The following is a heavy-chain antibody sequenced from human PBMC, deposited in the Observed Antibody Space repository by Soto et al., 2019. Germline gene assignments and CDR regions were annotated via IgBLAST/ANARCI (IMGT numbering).Heavy chain of an antibody. CDR3: ATVGAGIVDYGGNSGDY. CDR2: FDPEDGET. D-gene: IGHD4-17*01. CDR1: GYTLTELS. V-gene: IGHV1-24*01. Sequence: ASVRVSCKVCGYTLTELSMHWVRQAPGKGLEWMGGFDPEDGETIYAQKFQGRVTMTEDTSIDTAYMELSSLRSEDTAVYYCATVGAGIVDYGGNSGDYWGQGTLVTVSS. J-gene: IGHJ4*02.